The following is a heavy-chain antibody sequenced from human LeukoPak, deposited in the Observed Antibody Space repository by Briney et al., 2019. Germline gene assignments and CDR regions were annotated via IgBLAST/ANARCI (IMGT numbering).Heavy chain of an antibody. CDR2: LSNTENS. J-gene: IGHJ4*02. Sequence: PGGSLRLSCAASGFSVRGSFMTCVRQAPGKGLEWGSLLSNTENSFYADSVKGRFTLSRDISNNTLYLHMHSLRGEDTAVYFCARAIGVVDCGTQTCYPYHFDKWGRGTLVTVSS. V-gene: IGHV3-66*01. D-gene: IGHD2-21*01. CDR3: ARAIGVVDCGTQTCYPYHFDK. CDR1: GFSVRGSF.